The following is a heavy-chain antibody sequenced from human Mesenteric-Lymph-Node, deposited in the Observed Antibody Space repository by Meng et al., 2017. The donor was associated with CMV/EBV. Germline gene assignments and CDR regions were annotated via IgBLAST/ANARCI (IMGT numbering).Heavy chain of an antibody. J-gene: IGHJ5*02. CDR1: GYSISSGYY. CDR2: IYYSGST. V-gene: IGHV4-38-2*02. D-gene: IGHD3-3*01. CDR3: ATNAQTYYDFWSGYRNWFDP. Sequence: SETLSLTCTVSGYSISSGYYWGWIRQPPGKGLEWIGSIYYSGSTYYNPSLKSRVTISVDTSKNQFSLKLSSVTAADTAVYYCATNAQTYYDFWSGYRNWFDPWGQGTLVTVSS.